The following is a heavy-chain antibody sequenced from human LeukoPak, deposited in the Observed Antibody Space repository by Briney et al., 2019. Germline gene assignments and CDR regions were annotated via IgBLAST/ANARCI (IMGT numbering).Heavy chain of an antibody. J-gene: IGHJ4*02. CDR1: GGSSSSYY. Sequence: SETLSLTCTISGGSSSSYYWSWIRQPPGKGLEWIGYIHYSGSTNYNTSLKSRATISLDTSKNQVSLKLTSVTAADTAVYYCARRASGSYPDYFDSWGQGTLVTVSS. CDR3: ARRASGSYPDYFDS. CDR2: IHYSGST. D-gene: IGHD1-26*01. V-gene: IGHV4-59*08.